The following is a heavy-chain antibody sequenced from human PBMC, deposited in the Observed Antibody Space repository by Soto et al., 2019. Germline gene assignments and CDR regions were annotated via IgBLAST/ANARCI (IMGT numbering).Heavy chain of an antibody. V-gene: IGHV1-8*01. CDR3: STDQIAVAFWFDP. Sequence: QVQLVQSGAEVKKPGASVKVSCKASGYTFTSYDINWVRQATGQGLEWMGWMNTNSGNTGYAQKFQGRVTMTMNTSISTAYMELSSLRSEDTAVYYCSTDQIAVAFWFDPFGQVTLVTVSS. CDR2: MNTNSGNT. CDR1: GYTFTSYD. J-gene: IGHJ5*02. D-gene: IGHD6-19*01.